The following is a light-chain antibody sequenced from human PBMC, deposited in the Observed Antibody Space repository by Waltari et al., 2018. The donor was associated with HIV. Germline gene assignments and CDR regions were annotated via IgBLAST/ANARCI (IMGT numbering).Light chain of an antibody. CDR3: SSYAGSNNVV. Sequence: CTGTSSDVGGYNYVSWYQQHPGKAPKLMIYGVNKRPSGVPDRFSGSKSGNTASLTVSGLQAEDEAEYYCSSYAGSNNVVFGGGTKLTVL. CDR2: GVN. V-gene: IGLV2-8*01. J-gene: IGLJ2*01. CDR1: SSDVGGYNY.